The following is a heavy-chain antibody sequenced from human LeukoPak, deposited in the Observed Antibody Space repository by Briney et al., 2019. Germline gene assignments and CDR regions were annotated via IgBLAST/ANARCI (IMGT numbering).Heavy chain of an antibody. Sequence: SGPTLVNPTQTLTLTCTFSGFSLSTSGVGVGWIRQPPGKALEWLALIYWDDDKRYSPSLKSRLTITKDTSKNQVVLTMTNMDPEDTATYYCAHSSDYYDSSGYYCNWFDPWGQGTLVTVSS. D-gene: IGHD3-22*01. CDR1: GFSLSTSGVG. CDR2: IYWDDDK. V-gene: IGHV2-5*02. J-gene: IGHJ5*02. CDR3: AHSSDYYDSSGYYCNWFDP.